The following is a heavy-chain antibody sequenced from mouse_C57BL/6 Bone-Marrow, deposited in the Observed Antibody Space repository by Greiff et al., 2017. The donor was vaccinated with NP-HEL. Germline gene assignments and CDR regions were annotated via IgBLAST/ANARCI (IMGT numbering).Heavy chain of an antibody. CDR1: GFTFSSYA. CDR2: ISSGGDYI. V-gene: IGHV5-9-1*02. J-gene: IGHJ1*03. D-gene: IGHD1-1*01. CDR3: TRDHYGSSSPDV. Sequence: EVQGVESGEGLVKPGGSLKLSCAASGFTFSSYAMSWVRQTPEKRLEWVAYISSGGDYIYYADTVKGRFTISRDNARNTLYLQMSSLKSEDTAMYYCTRDHYGSSSPDVWGTGTTVTVSS.